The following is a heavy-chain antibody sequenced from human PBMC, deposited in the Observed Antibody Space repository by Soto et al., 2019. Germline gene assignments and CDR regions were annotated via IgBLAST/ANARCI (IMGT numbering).Heavy chain of an antibody. CDR2: IRSKANNHAT. D-gene: IGHD5-18*01. CDR1: GFTFSGSS. J-gene: IGHJ6*02. Sequence: PGGSLRLSCAASGFTFSGSSIHWVRQAPGKGLEWVGRIRSKANNHATAYGASVTGRFTISRDDSKNTAYLQMNSLETEDTAVYYCTRYVETAIWDVWGQGTTVTSP. CDR3: TRYVETAIWDV. V-gene: IGHV3-73*01.